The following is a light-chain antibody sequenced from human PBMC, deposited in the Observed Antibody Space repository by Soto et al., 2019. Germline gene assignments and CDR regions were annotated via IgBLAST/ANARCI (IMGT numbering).Light chain of an antibody. CDR2: DAS. Sequence: EIVLTQSPATLSLSRGERATLSCRASQSVSSYLAWYQQKPGQAPRLLIYDASNRATGIPARFSGSGSGTDFTLTISSLEPEDFAVYYCQHRRTFGQGTKVDIK. CDR1: QSVSSY. J-gene: IGKJ1*01. CDR3: QHRRT. V-gene: IGKV3-11*01.